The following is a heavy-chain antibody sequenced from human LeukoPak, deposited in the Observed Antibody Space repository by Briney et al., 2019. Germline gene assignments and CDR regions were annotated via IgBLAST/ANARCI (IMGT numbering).Heavy chain of an antibody. Sequence: SETLSLTCSVSGGSISGAYWSWIRQAPGKGLEWIGYIYYSGSTDYNPTLESRVTISIDTSKNHFSLNLTAVTAADTAIYYCARTGSGRDYYGMDVWGQGTSVTVSS. D-gene: IGHD5-12*01. CDR2: IYYSGST. J-gene: IGHJ6*02. CDR3: ARTGSGRDYYGMDV. V-gene: IGHV4-59*01. CDR1: GGSISGAY.